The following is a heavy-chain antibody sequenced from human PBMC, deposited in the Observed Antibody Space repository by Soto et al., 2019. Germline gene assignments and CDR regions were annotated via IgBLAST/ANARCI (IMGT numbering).Heavy chain of an antibody. Sequence: QLQLQESGPGLVKPSETLSLTCTVSGGSISSSSYYWGWIRQPPGKGLEWIGSIYYSGSTYYNPSLKSRVTISVDTSKNQFSLKLSSVTAADTAVYYCAGGGADYGDPRSPFDYWGQGTLVTVSS. CDR2: IYYSGST. V-gene: IGHV4-39*01. J-gene: IGHJ4*02. CDR1: GGSISSSSYY. CDR3: AGGGADYGDPRSPFDY. D-gene: IGHD4-17*01.